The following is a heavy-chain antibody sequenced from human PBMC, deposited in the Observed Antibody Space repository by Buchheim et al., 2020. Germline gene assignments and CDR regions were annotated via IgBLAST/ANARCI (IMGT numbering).Heavy chain of an antibody. V-gene: IGHV4-39*01. CDR1: GGSISSSSYY. CDR3: VRPANWNYALHFDY. Sequence: QVQLQESGPGLVKPSGTLSLTCTVSGGSISSSSYYWGWIRQPPGKGLEWIGSIYYTGSTYYNPSLKSRLTISVDTSRNQFSLKLTSVTAADTAVYFCVRPANWNYALHFDYWGQGTL. CDR2: IYYTGST. J-gene: IGHJ4*02. D-gene: IGHD1-7*01.